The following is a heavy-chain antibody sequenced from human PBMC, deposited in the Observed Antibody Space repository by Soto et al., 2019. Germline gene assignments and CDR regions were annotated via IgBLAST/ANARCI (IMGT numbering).Heavy chain of an antibody. CDR2: INADNGKT. V-gene: IGHV1-3*01. CDR1: GYTFTDYV. J-gene: IGHJ1*01. Sequence: QVQLVQSGAEVKKPGASVKVSCKASGYTFTDYVLHWVRQAPGQGLEWMGWINADNGKTKSSQKFQGRVTITKDTSASTAYMELSSLRSEDTAVYYCAREFPSLSSTWREYFPHWGQGTLVTVSS. D-gene: IGHD6-13*01. CDR3: AREFPSLSSTWREYFPH.